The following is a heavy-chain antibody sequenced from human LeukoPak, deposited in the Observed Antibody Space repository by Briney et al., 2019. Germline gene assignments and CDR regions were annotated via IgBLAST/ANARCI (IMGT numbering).Heavy chain of an antibody. Sequence: PGGSLRLSCAASGFTFSRYAMNWVRQAPGKGLEWVSAISGSGDSTYYADSVKGRFTISRDNSKNTLYLQMNSLRAEDTAVYYCAKDGGGQLPRGGAFDYWGQGTLVTVSS. D-gene: IGHD2-2*01. CDR2: ISGSGDST. CDR3: AKDGGGQLPRGGAFDY. CDR1: GFTFSRYA. J-gene: IGHJ4*02. V-gene: IGHV3-23*01.